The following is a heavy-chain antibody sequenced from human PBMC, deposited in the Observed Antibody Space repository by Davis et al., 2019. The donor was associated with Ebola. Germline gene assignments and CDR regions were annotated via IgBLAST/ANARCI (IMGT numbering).Heavy chain of an antibody. CDR1: GFTFSSYG. CDR3: AKDSSSEAYYYYGMDV. J-gene: IGHJ6*02. Sequence: PGGSLRLSCAASGFTFSSYGMHWVRQAPGKGLEWVAVISYDGSNKYYADSVKGRFTISRDNSKNTLYLQMNGLRAEDTAVYYCAKDSSSEAYYYYGMDVWGQGTTVTVSS. D-gene: IGHD6-6*01. CDR2: ISYDGSNK. V-gene: IGHV3-30*18.